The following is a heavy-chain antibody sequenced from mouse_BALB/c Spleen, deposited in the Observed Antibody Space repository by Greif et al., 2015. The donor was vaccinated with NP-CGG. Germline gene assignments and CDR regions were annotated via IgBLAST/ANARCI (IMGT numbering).Heavy chain of an antibody. D-gene: IGHD1-2*01. CDR3: ARDYYGPFAY. V-gene: IGHV7-3*02. J-gene: IGHJ3*01. CDR1: GFTFTDYY. Sequence: EVQLVESGGGLVQPGGSLRLSCATSGFTFTDYYMSWVRQPPGKALEWLGFIRNKANGYTTEYSASVKGRFTISRDNSQSILYLQMNTLRAEDSATYYCARDYYGPFAYWGQGTLVTVSA. CDR2: IRNKANGYTT.